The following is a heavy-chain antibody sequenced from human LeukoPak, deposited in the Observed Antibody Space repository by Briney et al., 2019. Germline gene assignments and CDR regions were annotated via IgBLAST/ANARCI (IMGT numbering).Heavy chain of an antibody. J-gene: IGHJ5*02. D-gene: IGHD6-13*01. Sequence: ASVKVSCKASGYTFTSYGISWVRQAPGQGLEWMGWINPNSGGTNYAQKFQGRVTMTRDTSISTAYMELSRLRSDDTAVYYCARGNRIAAAGTSWFDPWGQGTLVTVSS. V-gene: IGHV1-2*02. CDR1: GYTFTSYG. CDR3: ARGNRIAAAGTSWFDP. CDR2: INPNSGGT.